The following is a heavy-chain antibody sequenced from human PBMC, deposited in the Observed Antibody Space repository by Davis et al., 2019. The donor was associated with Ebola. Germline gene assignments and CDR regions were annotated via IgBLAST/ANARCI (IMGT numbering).Heavy chain of an antibody. CDR1: GFTFSPAW. V-gene: IGHV3-23*01. J-gene: IGHJ4*02. Sequence: PRGSLRLSCAVSGFTFSPAWMSRVRHAPGQGLEWVSAIGGSGGITYYADSVKGRFTISRDISRNTMYLQMNSRRAEDTAVYYCATRGTKWGQGTLVTVSS. CDR3: ATRGTK. D-gene: IGHD1/OR15-1a*01. CDR2: IGGSGGIT.